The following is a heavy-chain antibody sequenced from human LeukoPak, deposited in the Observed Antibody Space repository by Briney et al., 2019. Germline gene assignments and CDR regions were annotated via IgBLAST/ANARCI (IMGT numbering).Heavy chain of an antibody. CDR3: ARRNTYYYDSSGYYYFDY. V-gene: IGHV4-34*01. D-gene: IGHD3-22*01. CDR2: INHSGST. Sequence: SETLSLTCAVYGGSFSAYYWSWIRQPPGKGLEWIGEINHSGSTNYNPSLKSRVTISIDTSKNQFSLEMSSVTAADTAVYYCARRNTYYYDSSGYYYFDYWGQGTLVTVSS. J-gene: IGHJ4*02. CDR1: GGSFSAYY.